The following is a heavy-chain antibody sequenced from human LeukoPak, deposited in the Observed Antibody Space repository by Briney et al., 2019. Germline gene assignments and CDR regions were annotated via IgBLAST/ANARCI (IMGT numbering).Heavy chain of an antibody. J-gene: IGHJ4*02. CDR1: GGSISSYY. CDR3: ARLSSPKSSEDY. Sequence: PSETLSLTCTVSGGSISSYYWSWIRQPPGKGLEWIGYIYYSGSTNYNPSLKSRVTISVDTSKNQFSLKLSSVTAADTAVYYCARLSSPKSSEDYWGQGTLVTVSS. CDR2: IYYSGST. V-gene: IGHV4-59*08. D-gene: IGHD6-6*01.